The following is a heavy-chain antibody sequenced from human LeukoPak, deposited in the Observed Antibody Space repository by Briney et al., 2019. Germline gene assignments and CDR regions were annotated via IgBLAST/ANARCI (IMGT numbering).Heavy chain of an antibody. Sequence: PGGSLRLSCAASGFTFSSYAMSWVRQAPGKGLGWVSAISGSGGSTYYADSVKGRFTISRDNSKNTLYLQMNSLRAEDTAVYYCAKDRDRDSGSYYWTAYWGQGTLVTVSS. CDR3: AKDRDRDSGSYYWTAY. CDR1: GFTFSSYA. V-gene: IGHV3-23*01. D-gene: IGHD1-26*01. CDR2: ISGSGGST. J-gene: IGHJ4*02.